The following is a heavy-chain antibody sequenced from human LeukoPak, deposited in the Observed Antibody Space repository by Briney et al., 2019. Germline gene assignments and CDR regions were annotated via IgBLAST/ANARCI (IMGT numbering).Heavy chain of an antibody. CDR3: ARDSNWALDI. CDR1: GFTFSSHT. Sequence: GGSLRLSSAASGFTFSSHTLNRGREAPGKRREWATYISGRGGTINYADSVKGRFSISRDNAKNSLYLQMNSLRDEDTAVYYCARDSNWALDIWGQGTMTVSS. V-gene: IGHV3-48*02. J-gene: IGHJ3*02. CDR2: ISGRGGTI.